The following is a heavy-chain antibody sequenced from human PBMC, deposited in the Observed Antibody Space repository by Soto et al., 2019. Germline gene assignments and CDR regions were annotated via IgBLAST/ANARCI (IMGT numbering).Heavy chain of an antibody. CDR1: GGTFSSYA. V-gene: IGHV1-69*01. CDR2: IIPMFGTA. D-gene: IGHD3-3*01. Sequence: QVQLLQSGAEVQKPGSAVKVSCKASGGTFSSYAISWVRQAPGQGLEWMGGIIPMFGTANYAQKFQGRIAITADDSTIPAYMELSSLRSEDTAVYYCARDTGVTPRKNYFDYWGQETLVTVSS. CDR3: ARDTGVTPRKNYFDY. J-gene: IGHJ4*02.